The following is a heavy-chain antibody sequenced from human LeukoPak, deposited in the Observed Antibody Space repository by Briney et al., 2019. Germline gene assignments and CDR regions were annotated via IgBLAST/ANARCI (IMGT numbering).Heavy chain of an antibody. CDR2: ISWNSGSI. Sequence: GRSLRLSCAASGFIFDDYAMHWVRQAPGKGLEWVSSISWNSGSIDYADSVKGRFTISRDNVKKSLYLQMNSLKTEDTALYYCAKDMVATTNPPLMDVWGQGTPVTVSS. CDR3: AKDMVATTNPPLMDV. D-gene: IGHD5-12*01. J-gene: IGHJ6*02. V-gene: IGHV3-9*01. CDR1: GFIFDDYA.